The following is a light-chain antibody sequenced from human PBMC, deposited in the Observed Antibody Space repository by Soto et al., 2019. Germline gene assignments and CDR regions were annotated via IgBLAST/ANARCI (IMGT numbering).Light chain of an antibody. CDR3: AAWDDSLNGRV. CDR2: EAT. V-gene: IGLV2-14*02. Sequence: QSALTQPASVSGSPEQSITISCTGTSSDVGSYNLVSWYQQHPGKAPKVMIYEATKRPSGVPDRFSGSKSGTSASLAISGLQSEDEAEYYCAAWDDSLNGRVFGGGTKLTVL. CDR1: SSDVGSYNL. J-gene: IGLJ2*01.